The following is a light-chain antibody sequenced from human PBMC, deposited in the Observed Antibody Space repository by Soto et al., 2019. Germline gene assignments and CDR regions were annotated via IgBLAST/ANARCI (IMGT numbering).Light chain of an antibody. J-gene: IGLJ1*01. Sequence: QSVLTQPPSASGSPGQSVTFSCTGTSSDIGRYNYVSWYQQHPGKAPKLMIFGVNKRPSGVPDRFSGSKSGNTASLTVSGLQAEDEADYFCSSFVGNNNFVFGTGTKVTVL. CDR1: SSDIGRYNY. CDR2: GVN. V-gene: IGLV2-8*01. CDR3: SSFVGNNNFV.